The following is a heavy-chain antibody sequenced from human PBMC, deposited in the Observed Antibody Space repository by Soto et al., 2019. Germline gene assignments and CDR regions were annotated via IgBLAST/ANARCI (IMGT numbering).Heavy chain of an antibody. CDR2: ITPMFGTA. CDR1: GGTFSRYA. Sequence: QVQLVQSGAEVKKYGSSVKVSCKASGGTFSRYAISWVRQAPGQGLEWTGGITPMFGTANYAQRFQGRATITADESTSTAYMQLSSLRSDDTAVYYCAQTLGLAVAGPGRFDLWGRGTLVTVSS. CDR3: AQTLGLAVAGPGRFDL. V-gene: IGHV1-69*12. D-gene: IGHD6-19*01. J-gene: IGHJ2*01.